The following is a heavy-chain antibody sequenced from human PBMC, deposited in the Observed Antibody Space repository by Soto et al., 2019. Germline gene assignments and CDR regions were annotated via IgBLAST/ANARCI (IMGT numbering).Heavy chain of an antibody. CDR2: INHSGST. V-gene: IGHV4-34*01. CDR3: ARGSIYSDY. Sequence: SETLSLTCAVYGGSFSGYYWSWIRQPPGKGLEWIGEINHSGSTNYNPSLKSRVTISVDTSKNQFSLKLSSVTAADTAVYYCARGSIYSDYWGQETLVTVSS. CDR1: GGSFSGYY. J-gene: IGHJ4*02. D-gene: IGHD6-6*01.